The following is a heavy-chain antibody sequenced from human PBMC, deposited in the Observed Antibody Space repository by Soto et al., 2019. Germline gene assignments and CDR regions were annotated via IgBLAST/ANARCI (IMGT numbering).Heavy chain of an antibody. Sequence: WGSLRLSCAASGFTFSSYAMHWVRQAPCKWLEWVAVISYDGSNKYYADSVKGRFTISRDNSKNTLYLQMNSLRAEDTAVHYCARDAIQLWFPDAFDIWGQGTMVTVSS. CDR1: GFTFSSYA. CDR3: ARDAIQLWFPDAFDI. V-gene: IGHV3-30-3*01. CDR2: ISYDGSNK. D-gene: IGHD5-18*01. J-gene: IGHJ3*02.